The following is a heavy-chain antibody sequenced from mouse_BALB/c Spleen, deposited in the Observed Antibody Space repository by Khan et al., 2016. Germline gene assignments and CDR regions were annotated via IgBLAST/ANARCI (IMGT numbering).Heavy chain of an antibody. CDR3: AGELGWFPY. V-gene: IGHV3-2*02. Sequence: EVQLQESGPGLVKPSQSLSLTCTVTGYSITSDYAWNWIRQFPGNKLEWMGYISYSGSTSYNPSIKSRISITRDTSKNQIFLRLNSVTTEDTATXYCAGELGWFPYWCQGTLVTVS. J-gene: IGHJ3*01. CDR1: GYSITSDYA. CDR2: ISYSGST. D-gene: IGHD4-1*01.